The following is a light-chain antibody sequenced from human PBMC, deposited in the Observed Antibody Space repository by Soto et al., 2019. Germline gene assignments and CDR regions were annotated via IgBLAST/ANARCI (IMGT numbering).Light chain of an antibody. V-gene: IGKV3-15*01. J-gene: IGKJ1*01. CDR3: QQDNSWPRT. CDR2: AAS. CDR1: QSVSSN. Sequence: EIVMTQSPATLSLSPGERATLSCRASQSVSSNLVWYQQKPGQAPRLLIYAASTRAAGIPARFSGSGSGTEFTLTISSLQSEDFAVYYCQQDNSWPRTFGQGTKVDIK.